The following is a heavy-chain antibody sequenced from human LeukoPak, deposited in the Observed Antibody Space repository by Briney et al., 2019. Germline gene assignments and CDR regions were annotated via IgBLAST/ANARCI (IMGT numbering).Heavy chain of an antibody. D-gene: IGHD3-16*01. Sequence: ASVKVSCKAPGYTFTGYYMHWVRQAPGHGLEWVGWINPKNGGSNYAQKFQGRVTMTRDRSISTAYMELSRLTSDDTAVYYCARASFWESPINWFAPWGQGTLVTVSS. V-gene: IGHV1-2*02. CDR3: ARASFWESPINWFAP. J-gene: IGHJ5*02. CDR1: GYTFTGYY. CDR2: INPKNGGS.